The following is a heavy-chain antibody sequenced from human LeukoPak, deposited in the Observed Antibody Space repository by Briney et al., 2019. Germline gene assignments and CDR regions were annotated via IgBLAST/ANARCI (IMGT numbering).Heavy chain of an antibody. D-gene: IGHD3-16*02. CDR3: ARVGNDYVWGSYRSVFNFDY. J-gene: IGHJ4*02. V-gene: IGHV3-30*04. CDR1: GFTFSSYA. Sequence: PGRSLRLSCAASGFTFSSYAMHWVRQAPGKGLEWVAVISYDGSNKYYADSVKGRFTISRDNSKNTLYLQMNSLRAEDTAVYYCARVGNDYVWGSYRSVFNFDYWGQGTLVTVSS. CDR2: ISYDGSNK.